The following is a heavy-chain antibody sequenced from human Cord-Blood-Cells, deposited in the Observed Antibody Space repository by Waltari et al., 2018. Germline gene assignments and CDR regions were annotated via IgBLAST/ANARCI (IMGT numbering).Heavy chain of an antibody. CDR3: ARVGSIAATTNWFDP. CDR2: IIPIFGTA. V-gene: IGHV1-69*01. D-gene: IGHD6-13*01. CDR1: GGTFSSYA. Sequence: QVQLVQSGAEVKKPGSSVKVSCKASGGTFSSYAISWVRQAPRQGLEWMGGIIPIFGTANYAQKFQGRVTITADESTSTAYMELSSLRSEDTAVYYCARVGSIAATTNWFDPWGQGTLVTVSS. J-gene: IGHJ5*02.